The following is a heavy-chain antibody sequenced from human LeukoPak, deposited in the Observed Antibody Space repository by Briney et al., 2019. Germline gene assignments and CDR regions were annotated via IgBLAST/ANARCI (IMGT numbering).Heavy chain of an antibody. D-gene: IGHD3-22*01. J-gene: IGHJ4*02. CDR2: IIPIFGTA. V-gene: IGHV1-69*05. CDR3: ARGRLGYYDSSDFDY. Sequence: SVKASCKASGGTFSSYAISWVRQAPGQGLEWMGGIIPIFGTANYAQKFQGRVTITTDESTSTAYMELSSLRSEDTAVYYCARGRLGYYDSSDFDYWGQGTLVTVSS. CDR1: GGTFSSYA.